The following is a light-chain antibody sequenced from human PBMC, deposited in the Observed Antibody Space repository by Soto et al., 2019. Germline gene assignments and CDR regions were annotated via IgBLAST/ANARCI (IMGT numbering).Light chain of an antibody. CDR3: QPYPSYST. CDR2: DAS. CDR1: QNIRSR. J-gene: IGKJ1*01. V-gene: IGKV1-5*01. Sequence: DCQMTQSPSTLSASVGDRDTITCRASQNIRSRLAWFQQQPGKAPNLLIYDASSLESGVPQRFRGSGSGTAVNLSISSLHSDDLYNYYCQPYPSYSTSGHGTKVE.